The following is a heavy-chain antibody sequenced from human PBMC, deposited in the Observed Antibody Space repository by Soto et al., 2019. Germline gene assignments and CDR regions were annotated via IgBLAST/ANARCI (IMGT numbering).Heavy chain of an antibody. J-gene: IGHJ4*02. CDR2: INRDGSST. CDR3: TRVGGSTWH. Sequence: GGSLRLSCAAYGFTFSSYWMHWVRQAPGKGLEWVSRINRDGSSTNYADFVKGRFIISSDYDKNTLYMQMTSLRVEDTAVYCCTRVGGSTWHWGQGTLVTVSS. D-gene: IGHD3-3*01. V-gene: IGHV3-74*01. CDR1: GFTFSSYW.